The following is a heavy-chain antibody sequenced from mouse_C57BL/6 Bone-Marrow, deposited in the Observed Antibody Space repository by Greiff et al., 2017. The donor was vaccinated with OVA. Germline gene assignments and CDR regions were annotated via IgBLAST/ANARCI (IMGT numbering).Heavy chain of an antibody. V-gene: IGHV14-4*01. Sequence: VQLQQSGAELVRPGASVKLSCTASGFNIKDDYMHWVKQRPEQGLEWIGWIDPENGDTEYASKFQGKATITADTSSNTAYLQLSSLTSEDTAVCYCTTSDYYGSPWFAYWGQGTLVTVSA. J-gene: IGHJ3*01. CDR2: IDPENGDT. D-gene: IGHD1-1*01. CDR3: TTSDYYGSPWFAY. CDR1: GFNIKDDY.